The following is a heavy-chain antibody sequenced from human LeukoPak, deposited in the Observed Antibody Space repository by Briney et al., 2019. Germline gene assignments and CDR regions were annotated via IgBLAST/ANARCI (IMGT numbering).Heavy chain of an antibody. CDR1: GFTFSSYW. D-gene: IGHD3-16*01. Sequence: PGGSLRLSCAASGFTFSSYWMSWVRQAPGKGLEWVANIKQDGSEKYYVDSVKGRFTISRDNAKNSLYLQMNSLRAEDTAVYYYASEFGSYYYYYMDVWGKGTTVTVSS. CDR3: ASEFGSYYYYYMDV. CDR2: IKQDGSEK. J-gene: IGHJ6*03. V-gene: IGHV3-7*01.